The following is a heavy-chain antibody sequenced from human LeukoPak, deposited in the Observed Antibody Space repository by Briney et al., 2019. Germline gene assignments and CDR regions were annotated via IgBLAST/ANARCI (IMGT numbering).Heavy chain of an antibody. J-gene: IGHJ6*03. CDR1: GGSFSGYY. Sequence: SETLSLTCAVYGGSFSGYYWSWIRQPPRKGLEWIGEINHSGSTNYNPSLKSRVTISVDTSKNQFSLKLSSVTAADTAVYYCARYTTTVIAYYYYYYMDVWGKGTTVTVSS. D-gene: IGHD3-16*02. V-gene: IGHV4-34*01. CDR2: INHSGST. CDR3: ARYTTTVIAYYYYYYMDV.